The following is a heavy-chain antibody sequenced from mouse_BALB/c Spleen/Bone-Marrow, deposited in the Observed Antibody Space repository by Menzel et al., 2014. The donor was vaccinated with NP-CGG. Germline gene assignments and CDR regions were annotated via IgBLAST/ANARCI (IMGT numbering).Heavy chain of an antibody. CDR2: IRNKANGYTT. Sequence: EVQLVESGGGLGQPGGSLRLSCATSGFTFTDYYMSWVRQPPGKALEWLGFIRNKANGYTTEYSASVKGRFTISRDNSQSTLYLQMNTLRAEDSATYYCARDTVITTHWYFDVWGAGTTVTVSS. CDR1: GFTFTDYY. J-gene: IGHJ1*01. V-gene: IGHV7-3*02. D-gene: IGHD2-4*01. CDR3: ARDTVITTHWYFDV.